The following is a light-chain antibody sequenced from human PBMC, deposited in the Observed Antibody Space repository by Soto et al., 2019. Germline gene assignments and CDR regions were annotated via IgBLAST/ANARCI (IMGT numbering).Light chain of an antibody. J-gene: IGLJ2*01. Sequence: QSVLTQPPSVSAAPGERVIIFCSGSSSTIGANYVSWYPQFPGTAPILLIYDNHHRPSGIPDLFSGSKSGTSATLVITGLQTGDEADYYCGTWDSNLNNGVVFGGGTKLTVL. CDR1: SSTIGANY. V-gene: IGLV1-51*01. CDR2: DNH. CDR3: GTWDSNLNNGVV.